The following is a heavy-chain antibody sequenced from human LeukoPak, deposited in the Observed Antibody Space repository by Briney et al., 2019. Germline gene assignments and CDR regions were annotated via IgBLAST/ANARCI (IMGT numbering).Heavy chain of an antibody. D-gene: IGHD5-12*01. Sequence: ASVKVSCKVSGYTLTELSMHWVRQAPGKGLEWMGGFDPGDGETIYAQKFQGRVTMTEDTSTDTAYMELSSLRSEDTAVYYCATAGGSTSYYYYMDVWGKGTTVTVSS. CDR2: FDPGDGET. CDR3: ATAGGSTSYYYYMDV. J-gene: IGHJ6*03. CDR1: GYTLTELS. V-gene: IGHV1-24*01.